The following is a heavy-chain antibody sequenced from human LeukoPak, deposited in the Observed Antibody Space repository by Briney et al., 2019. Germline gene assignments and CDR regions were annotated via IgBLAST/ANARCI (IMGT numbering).Heavy chain of an antibody. CDR3: ARDPLNDYGDYVGWFDP. V-gene: IGHV1-2*02. J-gene: IGHJ5*02. Sequence: ASVKVSCKASGYSFTGHYIHWVRQAPGQGLEWMGWLNPNSGGTKFAQKFQARVTLTRDTSISTAYMELSSLTSDDTAVYYCARDPLNDYGDYVGWFDPWGQGTLVTVSS. D-gene: IGHD4-17*01. CDR2: LNPNSGGT. CDR1: GYSFTGHY.